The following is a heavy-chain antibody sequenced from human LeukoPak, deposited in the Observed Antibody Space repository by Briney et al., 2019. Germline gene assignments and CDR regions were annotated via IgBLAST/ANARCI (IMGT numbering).Heavy chain of an antibody. V-gene: IGHV1-2*02. CDR1: GYTFTGYY. D-gene: IGHD6-13*01. CDR2: INPNSGST. Sequence: ASVKVSCKASGYTFTGYYMHWVRQAPGQGLEWMGWINPNSGSTNYAQKFQGRVTMTRDTSISTAYMELSRLRSDDTAVYYCARAAAGFVDYYYYMDGWGKGTTVTVSS. J-gene: IGHJ6*03. CDR3: ARAAAGFVDYYYYMDG.